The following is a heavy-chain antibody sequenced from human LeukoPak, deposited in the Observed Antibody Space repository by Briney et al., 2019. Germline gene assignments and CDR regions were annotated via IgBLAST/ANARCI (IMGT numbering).Heavy chain of an antibody. CDR1: GGTFSSYA. CDR3: ARDLPMTTVTIDFDY. D-gene: IGHD4-17*01. J-gene: IGHJ4*02. CDR2: ISAYNGNT. V-gene: IGHV1-18*01. Sequence: ASVKVSCKASGGTFSSYAISWVRQAPGQGLEWMGWISAYNGNTNYAQKLQGRVTMTTDTSTSTAYMELRSLRSDDTAVYYCARDLPMTTVTIDFDYWGQGTLVTVSS.